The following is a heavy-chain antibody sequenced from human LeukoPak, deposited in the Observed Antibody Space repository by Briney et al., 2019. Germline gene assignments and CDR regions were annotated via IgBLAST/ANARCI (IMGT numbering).Heavy chain of an antibody. Sequence: SETLSLTCAVYGGSFSGYYWSWIRQPPGKGLEWIGEINHSGSTNYNPSLKSRVTISVGTSKNQFSLKLSSVTAADTAVYYCARSTRRYALDYWGQGTLVTVSS. CDR3: ARSTRRYALDY. CDR2: INHSGST. J-gene: IGHJ4*02. V-gene: IGHV4-34*01. CDR1: GGSFSGYY. D-gene: IGHD2-2*01.